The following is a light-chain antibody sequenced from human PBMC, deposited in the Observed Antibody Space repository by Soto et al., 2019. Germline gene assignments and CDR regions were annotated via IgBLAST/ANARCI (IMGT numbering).Light chain of an antibody. V-gene: IGLV1-44*01. CDR3: AAWDDSLNGYYV. CDR1: SSNIGSNT. Sequence: QSVLTQPHSASGTPGQRVTISCSGSSSNIGSNTVNWYQQLPGTAPKLLIYSNNQRPSGVPDRFSGSKSGTSASLAISGLQSEDEAVYYCAAWDDSLNGYYVFGTGTKLTVL. CDR2: SNN. J-gene: IGLJ1*01.